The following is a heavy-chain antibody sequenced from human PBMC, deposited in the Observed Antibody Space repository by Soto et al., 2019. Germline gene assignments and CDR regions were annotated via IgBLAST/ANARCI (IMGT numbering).Heavy chain of an antibody. V-gene: IGHV3-43D*04. CDR3: AKDKIVGATYYYYGMDV. CDR1: GFTFDDYA. J-gene: IGHJ6*02. Sequence: GGSLRLSCAASGFTFDDYAMHWVRQAPGKGLEWVSLISWDGGSTYYADSVKGRFTISRDNSKNSLYLQMNSLRAEDTALYYCAKDKIVGATYYYYGMDVWDQGTTVTVS. D-gene: IGHD1-26*01. CDR2: ISWDGGST.